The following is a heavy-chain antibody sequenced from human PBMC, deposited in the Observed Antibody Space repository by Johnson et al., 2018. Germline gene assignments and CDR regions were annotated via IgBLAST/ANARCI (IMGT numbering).Heavy chain of an antibody. D-gene: IGHD3-3*01. CDR3: AKDRSSEWLNAFDI. CDR1: GFTFSSHA. V-gene: IGHV3-23*04. Sequence: EVQLVQSGGGLVQPGGSLRLSCAASGFTFSSHAMSWVRQAPGKGLEWVSAISGSGGGTYYADSVKGRFTISRDNSKNTLYLQMNSLRADDTAVYYCAKDRSSEWLNAFDIWGQGTMVTVAS. CDR2: ISGSGGGT. J-gene: IGHJ3*02.